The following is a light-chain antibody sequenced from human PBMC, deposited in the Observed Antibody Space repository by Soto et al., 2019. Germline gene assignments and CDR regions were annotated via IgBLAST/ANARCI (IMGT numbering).Light chain of an antibody. Sequence: IQLTPSPSSLSASVGDSVTITCRARQGISRYLAWYQQKPGRAPQLLISAASTLQRGVPSRFSGSGSGTHFTLVISSLQPEDFAMYYCQQSGRTFGQGTKVE. CDR2: AAS. V-gene: IGKV1-9*01. CDR3: QQSGRT. J-gene: IGKJ1*01. CDR1: QGISRY.